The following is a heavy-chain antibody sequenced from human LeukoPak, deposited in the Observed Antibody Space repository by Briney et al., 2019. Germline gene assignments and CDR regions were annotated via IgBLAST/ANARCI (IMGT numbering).Heavy chain of an antibody. CDR2: ISSSSSTI. CDR1: GCTFSSYW. Sequence: GGSLRLSCEASGCTFSSYWMRWVRQAPGKGLEWVSYISSSSSTIYYADSVKGRFTISRDNAKNSLYLQMNSLRAEDTAVYYCARDYPAYSSLFFDYWGQGTLVTVSS. V-gene: IGHV3-48*01. D-gene: IGHD6-19*01. J-gene: IGHJ4*02. CDR3: ARDYPAYSSLFFDY.